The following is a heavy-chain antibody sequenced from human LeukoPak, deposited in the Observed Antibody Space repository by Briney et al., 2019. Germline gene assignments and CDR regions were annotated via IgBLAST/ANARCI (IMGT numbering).Heavy chain of an antibody. J-gene: IGHJ6*02. D-gene: IGHD1-1*01. CDR1: GGSFSGYY. CDR2: INHSGST. CDR3: ASPGYRYYYGMDV. Sequence: SETLSLTCAVYGGSFSGYYWSWIRQPPGKGLEWIGEINHSGSTNYNPSLKSRVTISVDTSKNQFSLKLSSVTAADTAVYYCASPGYRYYYGMDVWGQGTTVTVSS. V-gene: IGHV4-34*01.